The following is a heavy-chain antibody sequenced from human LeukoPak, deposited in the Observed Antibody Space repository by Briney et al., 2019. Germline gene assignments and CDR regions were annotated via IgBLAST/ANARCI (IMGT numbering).Heavy chain of an antibody. CDR3: ARSSSYGFGYFDY. J-gene: IGHJ4*02. CDR1: GFTVSSNY. D-gene: IGHD5-18*01. Sequence: GGSLRLSCAASGFTVSSNYMSWVRQAPGKGLEWVSVIYSGGSTYYADSVKGRFTISRDNSKNTLYLQMYSLRAEDTAVYYCARSSSYGFGYFDYWGQGTLVTVSS. V-gene: IGHV3-53*01. CDR2: IYSGGST.